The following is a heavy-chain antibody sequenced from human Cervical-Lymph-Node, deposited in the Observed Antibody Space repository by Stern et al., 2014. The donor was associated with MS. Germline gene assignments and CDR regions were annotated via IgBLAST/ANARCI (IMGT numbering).Heavy chain of an antibody. CDR3: TTLGTIVLSGLDV. D-gene: IGHD4/OR15-4a*01. V-gene: IGHV3-73*01. CDR1: GFTFSGSA. CDR2: IRSKPNNYAT. Sequence: LQLVESGGGLVKPGGSLKLSCAASGFTFSGSAMHWVRQASGKGLEWVGRIRSKPNNYATAYAAAVKGRFRISRDDSKNMAYLQMDSLKTEDTAVYYCTTLGTIVLSGLDVWGQGTTVTVSS. J-gene: IGHJ6*02.